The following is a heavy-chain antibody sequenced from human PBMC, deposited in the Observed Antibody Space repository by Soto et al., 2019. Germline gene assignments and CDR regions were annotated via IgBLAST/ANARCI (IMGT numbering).Heavy chain of an antibody. CDR2: IYYSGST. V-gene: IGHV4-59*08. CDR3: ARHLSKAGTTYRWFDP. Sequence: SETLSLTCTVSGGSISSYYWSWIRQPPGKGLEWIGYIYYSGSTNYNPSLKSRVTISVDTSKNQFSLKLSSVTAADTAVYYCARHLSKAGTTYRWFDPWGQGTLVTVSS. J-gene: IGHJ5*02. CDR1: GGSISSYY. D-gene: IGHD1-1*01.